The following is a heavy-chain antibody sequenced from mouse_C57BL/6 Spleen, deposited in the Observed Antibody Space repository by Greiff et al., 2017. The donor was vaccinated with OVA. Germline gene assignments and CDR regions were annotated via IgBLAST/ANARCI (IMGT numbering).Heavy chain of an antibody. Sequence: EVQGVESGGGLVQPGGSLKLSCAASGFTFSDYYMYWVRQTPEKRLEWVAYISNGGGSTYYPDTVKGRFTISRDNAKNTLYLQMSRLKSEDTAMYYCARPSGSSYHYAMDYWGQGTSVTVSS. CDR2: ISNGGGST. J-gene: IGHJ4*01. CDR1: GFTFSDYY. D-gene: IGHD1-1*01. V-gene: IGHV5-12*01. CDR3: ARPSGSSYHYAMDY.